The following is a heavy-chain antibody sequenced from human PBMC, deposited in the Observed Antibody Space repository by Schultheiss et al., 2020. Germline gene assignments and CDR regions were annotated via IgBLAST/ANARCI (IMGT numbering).Heavy chain of an antibody. J-gene: IGHJ4*02. Sequence: CGSLRLSCAASGFTFSSDAMSWVRQAPGKGLEWVSAISGSGGSTYYADSVKGRFTISRDNSENTLFLQMNSLRAEDTAVYYCAKDPTISVTETHYWGQGTLVTVSS. D-gene: IGHD6-19*01. CDR3: AKDPTISVTETHY. V-gene: IGHV3-23*01. CDR1: GFTFSSDA. CDR2: ISGSGGST.